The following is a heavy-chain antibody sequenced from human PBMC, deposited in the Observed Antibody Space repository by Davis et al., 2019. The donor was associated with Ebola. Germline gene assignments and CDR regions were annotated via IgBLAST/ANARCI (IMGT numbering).Heavy chain of an antibody. CDR1: GFTFSSFL. D-gene: IGHD6-13*01. Sequence: GESLKISCAASGFTFSSFLMSWVRQAPGKGLEWVANIKQDGSEKYYVDSVRGRFTISRDNAKSSLYLQMNSLRAEDTALYYCARVDSSSLVVVYWGQGTLVTVSP. CDR2: IKQDGSEK. J-gene: IGHJ4*02. V-gene: IGHV3-7*03. CDR3: ARVDSSSLVVVY.